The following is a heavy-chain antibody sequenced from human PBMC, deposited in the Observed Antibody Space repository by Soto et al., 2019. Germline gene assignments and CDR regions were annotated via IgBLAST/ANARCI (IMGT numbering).Heavy chain of an antibody. CDR2: ISAYNGNT. J-gene: IGHJ4*02. Sequence: QVLLLQSGAEVKKPGASVKVSCKASGYTFTSYAFSWVRQAPGQGLEWMGWISAYNGNTNYAQKLQGRVTMTTDTSTSTAYMELRSLRSDDTAVYYCARDVNKGLIDYWGQETLVTVSS. CDR1: GYTFTSYA. CDR3: ARDVNKGLIDY. V-gene: IGHV1-18*01.